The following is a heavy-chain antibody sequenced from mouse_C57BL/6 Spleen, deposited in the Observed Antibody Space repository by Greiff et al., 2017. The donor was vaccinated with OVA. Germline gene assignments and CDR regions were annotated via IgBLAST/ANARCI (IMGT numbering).Heavy chain of an antibody. J-gene: IGHJ4*01. CDR1: GYTFTSYW. CDR2: IDPSDSYT. D-gene: IGHD1-1*01. V-gene: IGHV1-50*01. Sequence: QVQLQQPGAELVKPGASVKLSCKASGYTFTSYWMQWVKQRPGQGLEWIGEIDPSDSYTNYNQKFKGMATLTVDTSSSTAYMQLSSLTSEDSAVYYCARYGKNWGYYAMDYWGQGTSVTVSS. CDR3: ARYGKNWGYYAMDY.